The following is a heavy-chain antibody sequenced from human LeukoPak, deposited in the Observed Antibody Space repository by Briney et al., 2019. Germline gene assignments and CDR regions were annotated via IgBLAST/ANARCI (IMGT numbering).Heavy chain of an antibody. Sequence: SVKVSCKASGGTFSSYAISWVRQAPGQGLEWMGGIIPIFGTANYAQKFQGRVTITADKSTSTAYMDLSSLRSEDTAVYYCATGRSVAATTFDYWGQGTLVTVSS. J-gene: IGHJ4*02. V-gene: IGHV1-69*06. CDR1: GGTFSSYA. CDR3: ATGRSVAATTFDY. D-gene: IGHD2-15*01. CDR2: IIPIFGTA.